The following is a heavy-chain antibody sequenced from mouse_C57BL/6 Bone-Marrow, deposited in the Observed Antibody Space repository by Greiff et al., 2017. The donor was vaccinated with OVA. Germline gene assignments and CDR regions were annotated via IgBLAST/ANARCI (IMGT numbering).Heavy chain of an antibody. CDR3: ARRTVVAPYAMDY. CDR1: GFTFSSYA. Sequence: EVQLVESGGGLVKPGGSLKLSCAASGFTFSSYAMSWVRQTPEKRLEWVATISDGGSYTYYPDNVKGRFTISRDNAKNNLYLQMSHLKSEDTAMYYCARRTVVAPYAMDYWGQGTSVTVSS. V-gene: IGHV5-4*03. D-gene: IGHD1-1*01. CDR2: ISDGGSYT. J-gene: IGHJ4*01.